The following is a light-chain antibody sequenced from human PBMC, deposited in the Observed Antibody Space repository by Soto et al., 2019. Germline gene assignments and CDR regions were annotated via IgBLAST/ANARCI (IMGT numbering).Light chain of an antibody. CDR1: KLGDKY. J-gene: IGLJ2*01. CDR2: QDS. V-gene: IGLV3-1*01. CDR3: QAWDSSTGV. Sequence: SYELTQPPSVSVSPGQTASITCSGDKLGDKYACWYQQKPGQSPVLVIYQDSKRPSGIPERFSGSNSGNTPTLTISGTQAMDEADYYCQAWDSSTGVFGGGTKVAVL.